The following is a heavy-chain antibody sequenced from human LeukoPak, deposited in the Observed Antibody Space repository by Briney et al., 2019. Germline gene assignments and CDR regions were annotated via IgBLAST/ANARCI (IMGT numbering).Heavy chain of an antibody. CDR1: GFTFSIYG. J-gene: IGHJ4*02. Sequence: PGGSLRLSCAASGFTFSIYGMNWVRQAPGKGLEWVSCISSSSSTIYYADSVKGRFTISRDNAKNSLYLQMNSLRAEDTAVYYCARGGPYYYDSSGPIDYWGQGTLVTVSS. CDR3: ARGGPYYYDSSGPIDY. V-gene: IGHV3-48*04. CDR2: ISSSSSTI. D-gene: IGHD3-22*01.